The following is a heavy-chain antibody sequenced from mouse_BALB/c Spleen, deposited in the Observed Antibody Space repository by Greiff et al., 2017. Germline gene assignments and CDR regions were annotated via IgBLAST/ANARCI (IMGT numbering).Heavy chain of an antibody. Sequence: EVKLQESGGGLVQPKGSLKLSCAASGFNFNTYAMNWVRQAPGKGLEWVARIRSKSNNYATYYADSVKDRFTISRDDSQSMLYLQMNNLKTEDTAMYYCVRRDYGYGFAYWGQGTLVTVSA. J-gene: IGHJ3*01. CDR1: GFNFNTYA. D-gene: IGHD1-2*01. V-gene: IGHV10-1*02. CDR3: VRRDYGYGFAY. CDR2: IRSKSNNYAT.